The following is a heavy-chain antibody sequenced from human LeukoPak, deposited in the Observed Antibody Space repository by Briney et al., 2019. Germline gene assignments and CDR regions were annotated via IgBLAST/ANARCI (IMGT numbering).Heavy chain of an antibody. J-gene: IGHJ3*02. Sequence: GGSLRLSCAASGFTFSSYSMNWVRQAPGKGLEWVSSISSSSSYIYYADSVKGRFTVSRDNAKNSLYLQMNSLRAEDTAVYYCARDRAYSSGWHSDAFGIWGQGTMVTVSS. V-gene: IGHV3-21*01. CDR3: ARDRAYSSGWHSDAFGI. CDR2: ISSSSSYI. CDR1: GFTFSSYS. D-gene: IGHD6-19*01.